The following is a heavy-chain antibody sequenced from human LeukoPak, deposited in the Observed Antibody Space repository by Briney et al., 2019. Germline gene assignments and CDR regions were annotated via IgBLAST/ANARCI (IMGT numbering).Heavy chain of an antibody. J-gene: IGHJ4*02. CDR3: ARDGSGRVPEMSAPDY. Sequence: GGSLRLSCVASGFTFSSHCMNWVRQAPGKGLEWVSGIIPSGHTTYYADSVRGRFTISRDNSRNTVYLQMNSLRAEDTAVYYCARDGSGRVPEMSAPDYWGQGTLVTVSS. CDR2: IIPSGHTT. CDR1: GFTFSSHC. D-gene: IGHD3-10*01. V-gene: IGHV3-23*01.